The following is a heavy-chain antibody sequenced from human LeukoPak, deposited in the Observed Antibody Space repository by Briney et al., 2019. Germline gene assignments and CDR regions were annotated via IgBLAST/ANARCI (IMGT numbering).Heavy chain of an antibody. V-gene: IGHV3-23*01. J-gene: IGHJ3*02. CDR1: GFTFSSYG. Sequence: GGSLRLSCAASGFTFSSYGMSWVRQAPGKGLEWVSAISGSGGSTYYADSVKGRFTISRDNSKNTLYLQMNSLRVEDTAVYYCALAYSYGRDAFDIWGQGTMVTVSS. CDR2: ISGSGGST. CDR3: ALAYSYGRDAFDI. D-gene: IGHD5-18*01.